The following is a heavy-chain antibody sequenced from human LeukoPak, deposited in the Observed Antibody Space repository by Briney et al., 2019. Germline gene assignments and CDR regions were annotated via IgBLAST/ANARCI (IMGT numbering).Heavy chain of an antibody. J-gene: IGHJ3*01. CDR1: GFNVSSNY. Sequence: GGSLRLSCAASGFNVSSNYMSWVRQAPGKGLEWVSGIYSGGYTYYADSVRGRFTIARHDSKNTVNLQMNSLRAEDTAVYFCARGTVFRAFDLWGQGTMVTVSS. V-gene: IGHV3-53*04. CDR2: IYSGGYT. CDR3: ARGTVFRAFDL. D-gene: IGHD4-17*01.